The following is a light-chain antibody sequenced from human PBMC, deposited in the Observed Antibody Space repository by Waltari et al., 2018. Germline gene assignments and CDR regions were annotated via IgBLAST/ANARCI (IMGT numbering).Light chain of an antibody. Sequence: EIVLTQSPATLSLSPGERATISCRASQSVSSYLAWYQQKPGQAPRLLIYDASNRATGIPARFSGSGSGTDFTLTISSLEPEDFAVYYCQQRSNWPFGGGTKVEIK. CDR1: QSVSSY. CDR2: DAS. CDR3: QQRSNWP. V-gene: IGKV3-11*01. J-gene: IGKJ4*01.